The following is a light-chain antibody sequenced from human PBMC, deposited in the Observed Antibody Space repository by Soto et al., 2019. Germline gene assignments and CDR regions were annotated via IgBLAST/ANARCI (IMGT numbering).Light chain of an antibody. Sequence: EIVMTQSPATLSVSPWERATLSCRASQSVSSNLAWYQQKPGQAPRLLIYGASTRATGIPARFSGSGSGTEFTLTISSLQSEDVAVYYCQQYNNWPPWTFGQGTKVEIK. V-gene: IGKV3-15*01. J-gene: IGKJ1*01. CDR2: GAS. CDR1: QSVSSN. CDR3: QQYNNWPPWT.